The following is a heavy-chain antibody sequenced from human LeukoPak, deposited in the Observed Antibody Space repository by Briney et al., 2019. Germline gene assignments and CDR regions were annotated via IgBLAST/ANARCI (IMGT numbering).Heavy chain of an antibody. J-gene: IGHJ4*02. D-gene: IGHD6-19*01. CDR3: ARDSGFYRVDY. V-gene: IGHV3-48*04. CDR1: GFTFSSYW. CDR2: ISSSGSTI. Sequence: GGSLRLSCAASGFTFSSYWMHWVRQAPGKGLEWVSYISSSGSTIYYADSVKGRFTISRDNAKNSLDLQMNSLRAEDTAVYFCARDSGFYRVDYWGQGTLVTVSS.